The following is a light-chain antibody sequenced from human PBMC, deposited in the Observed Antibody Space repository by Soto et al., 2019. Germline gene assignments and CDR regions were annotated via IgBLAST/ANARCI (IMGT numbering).Light chain of an antibody. J-gene: IGKJ3*01. V-gene: IGKV3-20*01. Sequence: IVLTQSPGTLSLSPGERATISCGASQSVTNNFLAWYQQKPGQAPRLLIYGASSRATGVPDRFSGSGSGTDFPLSISRLEPGDFAVYYCQQYGTPLFTFGPGTTVDIK. CDR2: GAS. CDR3: QQYGTPLFT. CDR1: QSVTNNF.